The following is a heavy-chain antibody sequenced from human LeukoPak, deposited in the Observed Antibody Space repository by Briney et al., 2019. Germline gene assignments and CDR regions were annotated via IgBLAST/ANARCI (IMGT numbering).Heavy chain of an antibody. J-gene: IGHJ4*02. CDR3: GTQGYSYGVGY. Sequence: PGGSLRLSCAASGFTFSSYAMGWVRQAPGKGLEWVSYISSSGSTIYYADSVKGRFTISRDNAKNSLYLQMNSLRAEDTAVYYCGTQGYSYGVGYWGQGTLVTVSS. D-gene: IGHD5-18*01. V-gene: IGHV3-48*04. CDR1: GFTFSSYA. CDR2: ISSSGSTI.